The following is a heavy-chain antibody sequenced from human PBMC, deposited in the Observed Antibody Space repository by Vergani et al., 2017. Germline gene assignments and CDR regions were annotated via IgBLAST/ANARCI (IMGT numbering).Heavy chain of an antibody. V-gene: IGHV4-61*02. CDR1: GGSISSGSYY. J-gene: IGHJ3*02. Sequence: QVQLQESGPGLVKPSQTLSLTCTVSGGSISSGSYYWSWSRQPAGKGLEWIGRIYTSGSTNYNPSLKSRVTISVDTSKNQFSLKLSSVTAAETAVYYCGIERVDTLWAFDIGSQGTMVTVSS. D-gene: IGHD5-18*01. CDR3: GIERVDTLWAFDI. CDR2: IYTSGST.